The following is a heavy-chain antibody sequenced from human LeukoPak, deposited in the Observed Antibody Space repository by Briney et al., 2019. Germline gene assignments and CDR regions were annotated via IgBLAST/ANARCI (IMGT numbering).Heavy chain of an antibody. CDR3: TKVRTFAVAGTFDY. J-gene: IGHJ4*02. V-gene: IGHV3-21*01. CDR2: IASNSRYT. CDR1: GFTFRDYT. D-gene: IGHD6-19*01. Sequence: KSGGSLRLSCAASGFTFRDYTMNWVRQAPGKGLEWVSSIASNSRYTYYADSVKGRFTVSRDNAKNSLYLQMSSLRVADTAVYYCTKVRTFAVAGTFDYWGQGSLVTVSS.